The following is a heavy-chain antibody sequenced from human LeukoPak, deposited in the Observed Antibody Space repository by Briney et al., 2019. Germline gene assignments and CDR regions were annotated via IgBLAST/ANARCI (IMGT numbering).Heavy chain of an antibody. D-gene: IGHD3-16*01. J-gene: IGHJ4*02. CDR3: ARGNYVPSSADY. Sequence: ASVTVSCKASVYTFIAYYMHWIRQAPGQGFQWMGWINPNSGGTHYAQKFQGRVTMTRDTSISTVYMELSRVRSDDTAVYYCARGNYVPSSADYWGQGTLVTVSS. V-gene: IGHV1-2*02. CDR1: VYTFIAYY. CDR2: INPNSGGT.